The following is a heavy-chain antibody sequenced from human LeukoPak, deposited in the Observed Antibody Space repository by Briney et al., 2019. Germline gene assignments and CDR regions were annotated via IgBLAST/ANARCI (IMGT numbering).Heavy chain of an antibody. CDR2: IYHSGTT. Sequence: SETLSLTCTVSGDSISSGDYYWSWIRQPPGKGLEWIGSIYHSGTTYYNPSLKSRGTISVDTSKNQFSLKLSSVTAADTAVYYCAGHLGKYQLPYYYYYYMDVWGKGTTVTISS. J-gene: IGHJ6*03. V-gene: IGHV4-39*01. D-gene: IGHD2-2*01. CDR3: AGHLGKYQLPYYYYYYMDV. CDR1: GDSISSGDYY.